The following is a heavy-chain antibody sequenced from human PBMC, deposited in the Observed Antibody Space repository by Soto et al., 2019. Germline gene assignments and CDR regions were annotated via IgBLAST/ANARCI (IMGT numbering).Heavy chain of an antibody. CDR3: ARKRTEGHYYYYYYMDV. CDR2: MNPNSGNT. V-gene: IGHV1-8*01. J-gene: IGHJ6*03. CDR1: GYTFTSYD. Sequence: GASVKVSCKASGYTFTSYDINWVRQATGQGLEWMGWMNPNSGNTGYAQKFQGRVTMTRNTSISTAYMELSSLRSEDTAVYYCARKRTEGHYYYYYYMDVWGKGTTVTVSS.